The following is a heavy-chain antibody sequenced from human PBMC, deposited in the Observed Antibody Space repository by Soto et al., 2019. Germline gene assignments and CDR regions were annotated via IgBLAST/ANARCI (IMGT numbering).Heavy chain of an antibody. Sequence: PGGYLTLSCAAYGFTFSSFAISWVRQSPGKGLEWVSAIRGGGGGTYYADSVKGRFTISRDNSKNTQYLQMNSLRAEDTAVYYCARVLGGSGSPVDYWGQGTLVTVSS. CDR1: GFTFSSFA. D-gene: IGHD2-15*01. J-gene: IGHJ4*02. CDR2: IRGGGGGT. V-gene: IGHV3-23*01. CDR3: ARVLGGSGSPVDY.